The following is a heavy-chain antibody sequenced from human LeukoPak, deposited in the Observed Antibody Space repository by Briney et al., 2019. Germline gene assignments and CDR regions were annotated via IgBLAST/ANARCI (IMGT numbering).Heavy chain of an antibody. D-gene: IGHD3-3*01. J-gene: IGHJ4*02. CDR1: GYTFTSYG. CDR2: ISAYNGNT. V-gene: IGHV1-18*01. Sequence: ASVKVSCKASGYTFTSYGISWVRQAPGQGLERMGWISAYNGNTNYAQKLQGRVTMTTDTSTSTAYMELRSLRSDDTAVYYCARRLHGYYDFWSGSYFDYWGQGTLVTVSS. CDR3: ARRLHGYYDFWSGSYFDY.